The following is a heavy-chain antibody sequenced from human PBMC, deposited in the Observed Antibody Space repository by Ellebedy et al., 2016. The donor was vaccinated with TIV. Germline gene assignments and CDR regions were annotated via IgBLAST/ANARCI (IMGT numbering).Heavy chain of an antibody. D-gene: IGHD2-21*01. Sequence: ASVKVSCKASGYTFSSYYLHWVRQAPGQGLEWVGWINSHSGVTRNAQKFQGRVTMTRDTSIKPAYLELTWLRSDDTAVYFCARDRDAYMASYYYYGMDVWGQGTTVTVSS. CDR1: GYTFSSYY. CDR3: ARDRDAYMASYYYYGMDV. CDR2: INSHSGVT. V-gene: IGHV1-2*02. J-gene: IGHJ6*02.